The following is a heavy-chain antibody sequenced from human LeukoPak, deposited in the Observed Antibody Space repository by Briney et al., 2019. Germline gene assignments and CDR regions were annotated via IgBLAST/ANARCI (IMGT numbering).Heavy chain of an antibody. D-gene: IGHD2-8*01. CDR3: AGGSGCFVTS. Sequence: GGSLRLSCAASGFTFSRYWMNWVRQAPGKGLEWVANIKQDGSEKYYVDSVKGRFAISRDNAKNSLYLQVNSLRAEDTAVYYCAGGSGCFVTSWGQGTLVAVSS. V-gene: IGHV3-7*04. J-gene: IGHJ5*02. CDR2: IKQDGSEK. CDR1: GFTFSRYW.